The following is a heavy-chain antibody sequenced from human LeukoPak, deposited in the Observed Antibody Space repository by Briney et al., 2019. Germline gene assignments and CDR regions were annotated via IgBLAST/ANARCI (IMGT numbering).Heavy chain of an antibody. D-gene: IGHD3-10*01. Sequence: GGSLRLSCAASGFTFSSYAMSWVRQAPGKGLEWVSAISGSGTGTNYADSVKGRFTVSRDSSKNTLFLQMSSLRAEDSAVYYCAKGLYHYYGSGSYTLDYWGQGTQVTVSS. CDR3: AKGLYHYYGSGSYTLDY. CDR1: GFTFSSYA. J-gene: IGHJ4*02. V-gene: IGHV3-23*01. CDR2: ISGSGTGT.